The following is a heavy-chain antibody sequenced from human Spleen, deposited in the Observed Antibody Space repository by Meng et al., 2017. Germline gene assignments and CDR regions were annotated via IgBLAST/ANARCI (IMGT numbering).Heavy chain of an antibody. CDR1: GFTFSDYY. CDR2: ISNSGSTI. D-gene: IGHD3-22*01. CDR3: ARDASYYSDSSGFYNV. V-gene: IGHV3-11*01. Sequence: GGSLRLSCAASGFTFSDYYMTWIRQAPGKGLEWVSYISNSGSTIYYADSVKGRFTISRDNAKSSLYLQMDSLRAEDTAMYYCARDASYYSDSSGFYNVWGQGTTVTVSS. J-gene: IGHJ6*02.